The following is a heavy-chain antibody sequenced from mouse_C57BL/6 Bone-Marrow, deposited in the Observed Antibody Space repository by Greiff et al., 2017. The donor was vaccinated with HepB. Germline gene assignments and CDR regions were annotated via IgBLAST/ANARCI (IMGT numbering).Heavy chain of an antibody. CDR3: VTGDYDYVGFAY. CDR1: GYTFTSYW. J-gene: IGHJ3*01. Sequence: QVQLKEPGAELVKPGASVKVSCKASGYTFTSYWMHWVKQRPGQGLEWIGRIHPSDSDTNYNQKFKGKATLTVDKSSSTAYMQLSSLTSEDSAVYYCVTGDYDYVGFAYWGQGTLVTVSA. CDR2: IHPSDSDT. V-gene: IGHV1-74*01. D-gene: IGHD2-4*01.